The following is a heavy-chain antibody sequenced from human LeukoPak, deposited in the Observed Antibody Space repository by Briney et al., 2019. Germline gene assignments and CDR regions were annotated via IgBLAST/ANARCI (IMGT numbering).Heavy chain of an antibody. V-gene: IGHV4-4*07. CDR3: ARDVQTLGSYYNQDLVWFDP. Sequence: MSSETLSLTCTVSNYSISSGYYWGWIRQPAGKGLEWIGRIYTSGSTNYNPSLKSRVTMSVDTSKNQFSLKLSSVTAADTAVYYCARDVQTLGSYYNQDLVWFDPWGQGTLVTVSS. CDR1: NYSISSGYY. J-gene: IGHJ5*02. CDR2: IYTSGST. D-gene: IGHD3-10*01.